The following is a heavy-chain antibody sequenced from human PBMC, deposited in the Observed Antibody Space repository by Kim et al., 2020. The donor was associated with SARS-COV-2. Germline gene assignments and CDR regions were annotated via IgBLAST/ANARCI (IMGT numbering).Heavy chain of an antibody. D-gene: IGHD3-3*01. CDR3: ARGRKEFWSGYPYYFDY. J-gene: IGHJ4*02. CDR1: GCSISSYY. CDR2: IYYSGST. Sequence: SETLSLTCTVSGCSISSYYWSWIRQPPGKGLEWIGYIYYSGSTNYNPSLKSRVTISVDTSKNQFSLKLSSVTAADTAVYYCARGRKEFWSGYPYYFDYWGQGTLVTVSS. V-gene: IGHV4-59*01.